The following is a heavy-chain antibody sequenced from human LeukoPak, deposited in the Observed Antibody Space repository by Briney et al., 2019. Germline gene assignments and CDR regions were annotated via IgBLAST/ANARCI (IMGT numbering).Heavy chain of an antibody. CDR3: ARPQFGTPRNNWFDP. V-gene: IGHV1-2*02. Sequence: ASVKVSCKASGYTFTGYYMHWVRQAPGQGLEWMGWMNPNSGGTNYAQKFQGRVTMTRDTSISTAYMELSRLRSDDTAVYYCARPQFGTPRNNWFDPWGQGTLVTVSS. J-gene: IGHJ5*02. CDR1: GYTFTGYY. D-gene: IGHD1-7*01. CDR2: MNPNSGGT.